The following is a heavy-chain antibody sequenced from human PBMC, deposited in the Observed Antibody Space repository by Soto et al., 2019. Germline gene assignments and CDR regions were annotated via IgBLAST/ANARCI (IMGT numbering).Heavy chain of an antibody. CDR3: AREAYKRGATNPFFDY. J-gene: IGHJ4*02. CDR2: IYPSGIT. V-gene: IGHV4-4*02. D-gene: IGHD1-26*01. CDR1: GGSISSSNW. Sequence: KTSETLSLTCAVSGGSISSSNWWTWVRLPPGKGLEWIGEIYPSGITNYSPSLKSRVTMSVDKSKNQFSLELNSVTAADTAMYYCAREAYKRGATNPFFDYWGQGTLVTVSS.